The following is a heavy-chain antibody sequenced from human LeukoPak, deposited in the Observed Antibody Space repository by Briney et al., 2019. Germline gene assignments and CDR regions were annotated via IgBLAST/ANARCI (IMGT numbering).Heavy chain of an antibody. CDR1: GFTVSSNY. D-gene: IGHD1-26*01. J-gene: IGHJ4*02. Sequence: GGSLRLSCAASGFTVSSNYMTWVRQAPGKGLEWVSVIYSGGSTYYADSVKGRFTISRDNSKNTLYLQMNSLRAEDTAVYYCARATYSGSYSDFGYWGQGTLVTVSS. CDR3: ARATYSGSYSDFGY. CDR2: IYSGGST. V-gene: IGHV3-66*01.